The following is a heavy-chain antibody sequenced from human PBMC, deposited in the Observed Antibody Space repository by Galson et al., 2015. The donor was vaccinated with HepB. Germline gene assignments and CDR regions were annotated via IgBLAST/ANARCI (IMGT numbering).Heavy chain of an antibody. J-gene: IGHJ4*02. CDR1: GFSLSTSGVG. V-gene: IGHV2-5*01. Sequence: PALVKPTQTLTLTCTFSGFSLSTSGVGVGWIRQPPGKALEWLTLIYWNDDKRYSPSLKSRLTITKDTSKNQVVLTMTNMGPVDTATYFCAHSRASYDFWSGYYAYYFDYWGQGTLVTVSA. CDR2: IYWNDDK. CDR3: AHSRASYDFWSGYYAYYFDY. D-gene: IGHD3-3*01.